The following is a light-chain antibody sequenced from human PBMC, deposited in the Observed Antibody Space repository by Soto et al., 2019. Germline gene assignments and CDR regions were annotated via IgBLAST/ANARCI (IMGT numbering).Light chain of an antibody. V-gene: IGLV2-8*01. CDR2: EVN. Sequence: QSALTQPPSASGSPGQSVTISCTGASSDVGGYDSVSWYQQHPGKAPKLMIYEVNKRPSGVPDRFSGSKSGNTASLTVSGLQAEDEADYYCQSYGSSLSASVFGGGAKVTVL. CDR3: QSYGSSLSASV. CDR1: SSDVGGYDS. J-gene: IGLJ2*01.